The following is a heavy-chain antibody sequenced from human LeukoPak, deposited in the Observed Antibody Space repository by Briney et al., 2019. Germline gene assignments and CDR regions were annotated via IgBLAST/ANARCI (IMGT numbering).Heavy chain of an antibody. V-gene: IGHV1-18*01. CDR2: IRTYDDNA. J-gene: IGHJ6*03. Sequence: GASVKVSCKASGYTFTSYGIIWVRQAPGQGLEWMGGIRTYDDNANYAERLQGRVTMTTDTSTSTAYRELRSLRFDDTAVYYCARNSYGYKFSMDVWGKGTSVTVSS. CDR1: GYTFTSYG. D-gene: IGHD5-18*01. CDR3: ARNSYGYKFSMDV.